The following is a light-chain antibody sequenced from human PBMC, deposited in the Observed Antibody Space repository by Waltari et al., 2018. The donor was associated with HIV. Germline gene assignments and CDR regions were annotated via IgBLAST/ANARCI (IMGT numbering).Light chain of an antibody. Sequence: QSALTQPPSASGSPGQSVTISCTGTSSDVGGSKYVSGYQQHPGKAPKLMIYEVNKRPSGVPDRFSGSKSANTASLTVSGLQADDEADYYCNSYAGSNNWVFGGGTKLTVL. J-gene: IGLJ3*02. CDR2: EVN. V-gene: IGLV2-8*01. CDR1: SSDVGGSKY. CDR3: NSYAGSNNWV.